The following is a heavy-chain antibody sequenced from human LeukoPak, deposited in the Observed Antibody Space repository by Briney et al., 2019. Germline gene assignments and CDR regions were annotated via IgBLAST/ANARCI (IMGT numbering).Heavy chain of an antibody. D-gene: IGHD2-2*01. CDR1: GYTFTSYD. CDR3: ARSLVARAIVVVPALGIDY. Sequence: ASVKVSCKASGYTFTSYDINWVRQATGQGLEWMGWINPNSGGTNYAQKFQGRVTMTRDTSISTAYMELSRLRSDDTAVYYCARSLVARAIVVVPALGIDYWGQGTLVTVSS. CDR2: INPNSGGT. V-gene: IGHV1-2*02. J-gene: IGHJ4*02.